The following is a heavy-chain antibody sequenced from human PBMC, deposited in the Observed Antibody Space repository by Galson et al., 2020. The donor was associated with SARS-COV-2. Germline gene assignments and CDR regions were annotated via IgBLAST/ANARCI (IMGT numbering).Heavy chain of an antibody. CDR3: ARDYSNSFYYYMDV. J-gene: IGHJ6*03. Sequence: SETLSLTCTVSGGSISSSSYYWGWIRQPPGKGLEWIGSIYYGGSTYYNPSLKSRVTISVDTSKNQFSLKLTSVTAADTAVYYCARDYSNSFYYYMDVWGKGTTVTVSS. CDR1: GGSISSSSYY. V-gene: IGHV4-39*07. D-gene: IGHD4-4*01. CDR2: IYYGGST.